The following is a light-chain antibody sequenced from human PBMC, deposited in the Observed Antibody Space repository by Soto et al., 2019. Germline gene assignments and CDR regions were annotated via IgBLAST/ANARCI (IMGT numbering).Light chain of an antibody. Sequence: DIVMTQTPLSSPVTLGQPASISCRASQSLVHSDGNTYLSWFHQRPGQPPRLLIYRISNRFSGVPGRFSGSGAGIYFTLQSSRVEAEDVGVFYCMQATQYPYTFGQGTKLAIK. V-gene: IGKV2-24*01. CDR2: RIS. CDR1: QSLVHSDGNTY. J-gene: IGKJ2*01. CDR3: MQATQYPYT.